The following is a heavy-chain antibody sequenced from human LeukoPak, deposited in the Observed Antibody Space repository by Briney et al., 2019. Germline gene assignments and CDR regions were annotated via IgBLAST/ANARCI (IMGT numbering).Heavy chain of an antibody. CDR1: GFTFSSYG. D-gene: IGHD6-6*01. V-gene: IGHV3-30*03. J-gene: IGHJ4*02. CDR3: ARDSAAARSCYFDY. CDR2: ISYDGSNK. Sequence: PGRSLRLSCAASGFTFSSYGMHWVRQAPGKGLEWVAVISYDGSNKYYADSVKGRFTISRDNSKNTLYLQMNSLRAEDTAAYYCARDSAAARSCYFDYWGQGTLVTVSS.